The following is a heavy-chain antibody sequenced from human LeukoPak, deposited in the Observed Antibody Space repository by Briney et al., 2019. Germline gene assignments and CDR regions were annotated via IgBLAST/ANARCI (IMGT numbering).Heavy chain of an antibody. CDR1: GFTFSSYS. Sequence: GGSLRLSCVASGFTFSSYSMNWVRQAPGKGLEWVSYISSSSSTMYSADSVKGRFTISRDNAKNSLYLQMNSLRAEDTAVYYCARGGDYYYYYYGMDVWGQGTTVTVSS. V-gene: IGHV3-48*01. CDR2: ISSSSSTM. CDR3: ARGGDYYYYYYGMDV. J-gene: IGHJ6*02. D-gene: IGHD3-16*01.